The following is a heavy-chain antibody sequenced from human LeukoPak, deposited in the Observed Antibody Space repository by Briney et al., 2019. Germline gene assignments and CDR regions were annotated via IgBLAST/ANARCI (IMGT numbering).Heavy chain of an antibody. V-gene: IGHV4-4*07. J-gene: IGHJ4*02. CDR3: ARGFVVVPAAMYFDY. CDR1: GGSIRSYY. D-gene: IGHD2-2*01. Sequence: SETLSLTCTVSGGSIRSYYWSWIREPAGKGLEWIGRIYTSGSTNYNPSLKSRVTMSVDTSKNQFSLKLSSVTAADTAVYYCARGFVVVPAAMYFDYWGQGTLVTVPS. CDR2: IYTSGST.